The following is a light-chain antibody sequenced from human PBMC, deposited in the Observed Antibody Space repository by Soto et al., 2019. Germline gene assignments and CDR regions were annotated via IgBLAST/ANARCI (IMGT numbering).Light chain of an antibody. CDR1: QDIGNY. V-gene: IGKV1-33*01. J-gene: IGKJ4*01. CDR2: DAS. CDR3: QQYHNLPLT. Sequence: DIQMTQSPSSLSASVGDRVTITCQASQDIGNYLNWFQQKPGKPPKLLISDASILEAGVPSRFSGSGSGTDFTFTISSLQAEDIATYYCQQYHNLPLTFSGGTKVDIK.